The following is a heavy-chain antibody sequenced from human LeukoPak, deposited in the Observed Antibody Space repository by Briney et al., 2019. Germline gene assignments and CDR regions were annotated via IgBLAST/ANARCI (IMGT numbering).Heavy chain of an antibody. J-gene: IGHJ2*01. CDR1: GFDVGRNY. Sequence: PGGSLRLSCAASGFDVGRNYMTWVRQAPGKGLEWVAVISYDGSNKYYADSVKGRFTISRDNSKNTLYLQMNSLRAEDTAVYYCARDRYFDLWGRGTLVTVSS. CDR3: ARDRYFDL. V-gene: IGHV3-30-3*01. CDR2: ISYDGSNK.